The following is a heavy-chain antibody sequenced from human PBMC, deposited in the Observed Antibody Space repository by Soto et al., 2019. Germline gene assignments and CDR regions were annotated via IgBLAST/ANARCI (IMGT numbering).Heavy chain of an antibody. CDR2: ISHYNGKT. J-gene: IGHJ3*02. CDR3: AKDSYSGNSCDAFEI. CDR1: GYKFTSYG. Sequence: QAQLVQSGPEVKKPGASVSISCKASGYKFTSYGFIWVRQAPGHGLEWVGWISHYNGKTEYAQNFRGRVTLTTDTSTSTAYMDLSSLRSDDTAVYYCAKDSYSGNSCDAFEIWGQGTTVIVSS. V-gene: IGHV1-18*01. D-gene: IGHD2-2*01.